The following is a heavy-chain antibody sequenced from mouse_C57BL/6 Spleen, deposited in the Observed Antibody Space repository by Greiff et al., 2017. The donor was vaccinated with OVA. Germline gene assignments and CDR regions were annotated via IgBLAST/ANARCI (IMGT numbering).Heavy chain of an antibody. V-gene: IGHV2-5*01. CDR1: GFSLTSYG. Sequence: VQLQQSGPGLVQPSQSLSITCTVSGFSLTSYGVHWVRQSPGKGLEWLGVIWRGGSTDYNAAFMSRLSITKDNSKSQVFFKMNSRQADDTAIYYCAKKEGDYYGSFAYWGQGTLVTVSA. J-gene: IGHJ3*01. CDR3: AKKEGDYYGSFAY. D-gene: IGHD1-1*01. CDR2: IWRGGST.